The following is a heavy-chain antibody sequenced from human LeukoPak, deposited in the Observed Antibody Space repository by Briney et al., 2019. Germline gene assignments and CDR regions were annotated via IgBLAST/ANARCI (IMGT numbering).Heavy chain of an antibody. V-gene: IGHV4-4*07. CDR2: IYSSGTA. D-gene: IGHD5-12*01. Sequence: PSETLSLTCTVSGGSISGYFWTWIRQPAGKELEWIGRIYSSGTAYYNPSLESRVTISLDTFNNQLSLKATSVTAADTAVYYCARGTEKTRISGYYSFDHWGRGLLVTVSS. CDR3: ARGTEKTRISGYYSFDH. CDR1: GGSISGYF. J-gene: IGHJ4*02.